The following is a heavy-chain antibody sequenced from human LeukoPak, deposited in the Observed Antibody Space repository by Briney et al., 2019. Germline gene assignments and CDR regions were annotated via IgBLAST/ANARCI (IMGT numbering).Heavy chain of an antibody. V-gene: IGHV4-4*07. J-gene: IGHJ4*02. Sequence: SETLSLTCTVSGGSISTYYWSWIRQPAGKGLEWIGRIYTSGSTNYNPSLKSRVTMSVDTSKNQFSLKLSSVTAADTAVYYCAVGREYCSSTSCYEEVDYWGQGILVTVSS. CDR3: AVGREYCSSTSCYEEVDY. CDR1: GGSISTYY. D-gene: IGHD2-2*01. CDR2: IYTSGST.